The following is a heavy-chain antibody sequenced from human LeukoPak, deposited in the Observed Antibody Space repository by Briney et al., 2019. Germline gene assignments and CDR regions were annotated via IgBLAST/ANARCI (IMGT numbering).Heavy chain of an antibody. CDR1: GGSISSSSYY. CDR2: IYYSGST. J-gene: IGHJ6*03. D-gene: IGHD6-13*01. CDR3: ARDWYSSSWYGNYYYYMDV. V-gene: IGHV4-39*02. Sequence: SETLSLTCTVSGGSISSSSYYWGWIRQPPGKGLEWIGSIYYSGSTYYNPSLKSRVTISVDTSKNQFSLKLSSVTAADTAVYYCARDWYSSSWYGNYYYYMDVWGKGTTVTVSS.